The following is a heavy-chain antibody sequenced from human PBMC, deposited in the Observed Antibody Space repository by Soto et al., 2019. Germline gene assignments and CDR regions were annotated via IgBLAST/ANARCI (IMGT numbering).Heavy chain of an antibody. CDR2: ISGSGVGT. V-gene: IGHV3-23*01. J-gene: IGHJ3*01. Sequence: EVQLLESGGGLVQPGGTLRLSCAASGFTFSSYDMSWVRQAPGKGLEWVSAISGSGVGTFYAESVKGRFTISRDTSKNTLYVQMNSLRVEDTAIYYCAKEDDAWTNGYFDLWGQGTMVTVSS. D-gene: IGHD5-18*01. CDR1: GFTFSSYD. CDR3: AKEDDAWTNGYFDL.